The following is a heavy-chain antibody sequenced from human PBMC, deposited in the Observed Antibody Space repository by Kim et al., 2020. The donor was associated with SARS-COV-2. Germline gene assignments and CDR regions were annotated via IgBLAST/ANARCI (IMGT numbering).Heavy chain of an antibody. V-gene: IGHV3-23*01. CDR1: GFTFSNYA. Sequence: GGSLRLSCAASGFTFSNYAMSWVRQAPGKGLEWVSTIGNSCSTTYYADSVKGRFTFSRDNSKSTIYLQMNSLGAEDTAVYFCAREGRQLSYWCQGTLVPV. J-gene: IGHJ4*02. D-gene: IGHD6-6*01. CDR3: AREGRQLSY. CDR2: IGNSCSTT.